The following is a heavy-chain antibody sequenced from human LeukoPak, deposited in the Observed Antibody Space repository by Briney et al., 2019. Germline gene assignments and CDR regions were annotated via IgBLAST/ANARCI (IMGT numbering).Heavy chain of an antibody. J-gene: IGHJ6*02. CDR3: ARGPYYYDSSGYYASYYYYGMDV. CDR1: GGSFSGYY. V-gene: IGHV4-34*01. D-gene: IGHD3-22*01. CDR2: INHSGST. Sequence: SETLSLTCAVYGGSFSGYYWSWIRQPPGKGLEWIGEINHSGSTNYNPSLKSRVTISVDTSKNQFSLKLSSVTAADTAVYYCARGPYYYDSSGYYASYYYYGMDVWGQGTTVTVSS.